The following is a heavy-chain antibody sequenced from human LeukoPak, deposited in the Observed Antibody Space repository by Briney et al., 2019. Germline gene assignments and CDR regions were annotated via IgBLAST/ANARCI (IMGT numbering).Heavy chain of an antibody. CDR1: GGSISSGDYY. V-gene: IGHV4-31*03. D-gene: IGHD2/OR15-2a*01. Sequence: PSQTLSLTCSVSGGSISSGDYYWSWIRQPPGKGLEWIGYINYSGSTYYNPSLKSRVTISVDTSKNQFSLKLSSVTAADTAVYYCARERIRAGSDYWGQGTLVTVSS. CDR3: ARERIRAGSDY. CDR2: INYSGST. J-gene: IGHJ4*02.